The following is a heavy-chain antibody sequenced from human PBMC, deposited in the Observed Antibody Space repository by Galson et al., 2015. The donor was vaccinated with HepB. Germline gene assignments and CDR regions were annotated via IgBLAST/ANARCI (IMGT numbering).Heavy chain of an antibody. Sequence: SLRLSCAASGFTFSSYSMNWVRQAPGKGLEWVSSISSSSSYIYYADSVKGRFTISRDNAKNSLYLQMNSLRAKDTAVYYCARDLEGVVDTAILTSGPWGQGTLVTVSS. J-gene: IGHJ5*02. V-gene: IGHV3-21*04. CDR3: ARDLEGVVDTAILTSGP. D-gene: IGHD5-18*01. CDR1: GFTFSSYS. CDR2: ISSSSSYI.